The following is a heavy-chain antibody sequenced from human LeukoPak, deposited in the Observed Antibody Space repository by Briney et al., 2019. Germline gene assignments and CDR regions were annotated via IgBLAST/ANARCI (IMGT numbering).Heavy chain of an antibody. D-gene: IGHD3-3*01. CDR3: ARDGSRVEVGYDFWSGSLDY. CDR2: IWYDGSNK. V-gene: IGHV3-33*01. CDR1: GFTFSSYG. Sequence: GGSLRLSCAASGFTFSSYGMHWVRQAPGKGLEWVAVIWYDGSNKYYADSVKGRFTISRDNAKNSLYLQMNSLRAEDTAVYYCARDGSRVEVGYDFWSGSLDYWGQGTLVTVSS. J-gene: IGHJ4*02.